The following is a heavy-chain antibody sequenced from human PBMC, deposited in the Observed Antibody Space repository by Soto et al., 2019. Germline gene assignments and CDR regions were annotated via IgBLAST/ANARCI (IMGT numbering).Heavy chain of an antibody. CDR2: IKSDGSIT. CDR3: TRGPFMTSVGTSYY. CDR1: GFTFSNYW. D-gene: IGHD6-13*01. V-gene: IGHV3-74*01. Sequence: GGSLRLSCTASGFTFSNYWMHWVRQAPGKGLVWVSRIKSDGSITTYADSVKGRFTISRDNAKNTLYLQMNSLTAEDTAVYYCTRGPFMTSVGTSYYWGQGTLVTVS. J-gene: IGHJ4*02.